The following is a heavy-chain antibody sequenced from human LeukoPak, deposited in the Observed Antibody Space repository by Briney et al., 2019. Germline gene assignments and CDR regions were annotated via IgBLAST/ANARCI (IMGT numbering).Heavy chain of an antibody. CDR2: ISGNGGT. J-gene: IGHJ4*02. Sequence: PGGSLRLSCAASGLDFRSNAMKWVRQAPGKGLEWVAAISGNGGTYYADSVKGRFTISRDTSKNTLYVQLNSLRAEDTALYYCATLYGDHGPYWGQGTLVTVSS. V-gene: IGHV3-23*01. CDR3: ATLYGDHGPY. CDR1: GLDFRSNA. D-gene: IGHD4-17*01.